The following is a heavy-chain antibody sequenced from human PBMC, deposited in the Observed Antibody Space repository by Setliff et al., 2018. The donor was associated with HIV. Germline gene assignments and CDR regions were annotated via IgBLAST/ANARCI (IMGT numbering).Heavy chain of an antibody. J-gene: IGHJ6*02. Sequence: GASVKVSCKASGYTFTGYYMHWVRQAPGQGLEWMGWINPNSGGTTYAQKFQGRVTMTRDTSISTAYMEVSRLRSDDTAVYYCAREAGRWPSNYYFYGMDVWGQGTTVTVSS. CDR3: AREAGRWPSNYYFYGMDV. CDR2: INPNSGGT. CDR1: GYTFTGYY. D-gene: IGHD1-26*01. V-gene: IGHV1-2*02.